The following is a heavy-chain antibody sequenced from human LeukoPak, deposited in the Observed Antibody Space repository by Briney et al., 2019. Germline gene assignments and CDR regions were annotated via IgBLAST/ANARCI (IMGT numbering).Heavy chain of an antibody. Sequence: GRSLRLSCAASGFTFSSRGMHWVRQAPGKGLEWVAVISYHGSNKYYADSVKGRFTISRDNSKNMLFLQMNNLRVEDTAVYYCAKYSDYGDHEDWFGPWGQGTLVTVSS. J-gene: IGHJ5*02. CDR2: ISYHGSNK. D-gene: IGHD4-17*01. CDR3: AKYSDYGDHEDWFGP. V-gene: IGHV3-30*18. CDR1: GFTFSSRG.